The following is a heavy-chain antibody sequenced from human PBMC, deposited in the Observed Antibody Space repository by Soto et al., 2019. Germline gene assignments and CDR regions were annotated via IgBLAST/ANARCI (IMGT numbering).Heavy chain of an antibody. CDR2: ISYDGSNK. J-gene: IGHJ6*01. CDR1: GFTFSSYA. CDR3: ARDLLDTAMPSLGMDV. V-gene: IGHV3-30-3*01. D-gene: IGHD5-18*01. Sequence: QVQLVESGGGVVQPGRSLRLSCAASGFTFSSYAMHWVRQAPGKGLEWVAVISYDGSNKYYADSVKGRFTISRDNSKNTLYLQMNSLRAEDTAVYYCARDLLDTAMPSLGMDVW.